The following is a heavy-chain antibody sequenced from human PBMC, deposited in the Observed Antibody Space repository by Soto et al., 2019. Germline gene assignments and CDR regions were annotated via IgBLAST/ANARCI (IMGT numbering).Heavy chain of an antibody. CDR2: ISYDGSNK. CDR1: GFTFSSYA. D-gene: IGHD3-10*01. CDR3: ARDNAYGSGRSFDY. Sequence: QVQLVESGGGVVQPGRSLRLSCAASGFTFSSYAMHWVRQAPGKGLEWVAVISYDGSNKYYADSVKGRFTISRDNSKNTLYLQMNSLRAEDTAVYYCARDNAYGSGRSFDYWGQGTLVTVSS. V-gene: IGHV3-30-3*01. J-gene: IGHJ4*02.